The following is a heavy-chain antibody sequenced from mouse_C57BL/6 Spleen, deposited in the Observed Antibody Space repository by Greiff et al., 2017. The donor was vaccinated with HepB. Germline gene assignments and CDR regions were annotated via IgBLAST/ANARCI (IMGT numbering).Heavy chain of an antibody. Sequence: EVKLQESGPELVKPGASVKMSCKASGYTFTDYNMHWVKQSHGKSLEWIGYINPNNGGTSYNQKFKGKATLTVNKSSSTAYMELSSLTSEDSAVYYCARGATVVATPLDFDYWGQGTTLTVSS. CDR3: ARGATVVATPLDFDY. J-gene: IGHJ2*01. CDR1: GYTFTDYN. V-gene: IGHV1-22*01. D-gene: IGHD1-1*01. CDR2: INPNNGGT.